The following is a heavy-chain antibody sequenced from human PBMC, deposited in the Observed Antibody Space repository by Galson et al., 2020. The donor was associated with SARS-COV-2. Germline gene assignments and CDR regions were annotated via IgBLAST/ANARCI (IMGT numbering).Heavy chain of an antibody. CDR1: GFTFSRYW. J-gene: IGHJ4*02. D-gene: IGHD6-25*01. V-gene: IGHV3-74*01. Sequence: GGSLRLSCAASGFTFSRYWMHWVRQAPGKGLVWVSRINGDSSSTNYADSVKGRFTISRDNAKNTLYLEMNSLRDEDTAVYYCVRDFTDSAHDCWGQGIVVAVSS. CDR2: INGDSSST. CDR3: VRDFTDSAHDC.